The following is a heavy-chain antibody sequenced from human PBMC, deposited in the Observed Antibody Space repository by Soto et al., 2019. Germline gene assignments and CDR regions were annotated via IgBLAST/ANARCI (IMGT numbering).Heavy chain of an antibody. CDR2: ISYDGSNK. V-gene: IGHV3-30-3*01. Sequence: QVQLVESGGGVVQPGRSLRLSCAASGFTFSSYAMHWVCQAPGKGLEWVAVISYDGSNKYYADSVKGRFTISRDNSKNTLYLQMNSLRPEDTAVYYCAREDRVGATQGAYFQHWGQGTLVTVSS. CDR3: AREDRVGATQGAYFQH. CDR1: GFTFSSYA. D-gene: IGHD1-26*01. J-gene: IGHJ1*01.